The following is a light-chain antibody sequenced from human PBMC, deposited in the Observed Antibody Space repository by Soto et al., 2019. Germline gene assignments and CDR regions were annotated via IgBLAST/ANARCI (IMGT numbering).Light chain of an antibody. CDR2: DVN. CDR3: CSYAGRYTFI. V-gene: IGLV2-11*02. Sequence: QSALTQPLSVSGSPGQSVTISCTGTSSDVGEYNYVSWYQQHPGKAPKLMIYDVNKRPSGVPHRFSGSKSGNTASLTISGLQAEDEADYYCCSYAGRYTFIFGTGTKV. J-gene: IGLJ1*01. CDR1: SSDVGEYNY.